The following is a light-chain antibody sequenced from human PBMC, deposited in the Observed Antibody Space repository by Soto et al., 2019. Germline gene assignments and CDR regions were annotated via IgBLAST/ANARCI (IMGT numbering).Light chain of an antibody. CDR3: QQYSNWPPIT. J-gene: IGKJ5*01. V-gene: IGKV3-15*01. Sequence: EIVMTQSPATLSVSPGERATLSCRASQSVSSNLAWYQQKPGQAPRLLIYDTSTRATGIPARFSGSGSGTEFTLTISSLQSEDFAVYYCQQYSNWPPITCGQGTRLEIK. CDR2: DTS. CDR1: QSVSSN.